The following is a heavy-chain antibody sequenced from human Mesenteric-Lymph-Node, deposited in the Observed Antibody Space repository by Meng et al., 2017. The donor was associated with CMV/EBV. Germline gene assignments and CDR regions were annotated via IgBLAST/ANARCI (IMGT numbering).Heavy chain of an antibody. V-gene: IGHV1-69*04. CDR2: IIPILGIA. J-gene: IGHJ4*02. Sequence: ASGGTFSSYAISWVRQDPGQGLEWMGRIIPILGIANYAQKFQGRVTITADKSTSTAYMELSSLRSEDTAVYYCARGLGWFGELSSDYWGQGTLVTVSS. D-gene: IGHD3-10*01. CDR3: ARGLGWFGELSSDY. CDR1: GGTFSSYA.